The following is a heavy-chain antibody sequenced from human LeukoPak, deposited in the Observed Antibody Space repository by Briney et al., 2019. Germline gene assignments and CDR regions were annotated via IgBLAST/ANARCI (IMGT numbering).Heavy chain of an antibody. V-gene: IGHV3-23*01. J-gene: IGHJ6*02. D-gene: IGHD3-3*01. CDR3: AKPQLTIFGVVRDYYYGMDV. CDR1: GFTFSSYA. Sequence: PGGSLRLSCAASGFTFSSYAMSWVRQAPGKGLEWVSAISGSGGSTYYADSVKGRFTISRDNSKNTLYLQMNSLRAEDTAVYYCAKPQLTIFGVVRDYYYGMDVWGQGTTVTVSS. CDR2: ISGSGGST.